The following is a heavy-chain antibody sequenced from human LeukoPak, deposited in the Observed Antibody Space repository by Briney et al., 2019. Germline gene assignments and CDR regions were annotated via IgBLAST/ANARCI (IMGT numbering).Heavy chain of an antibody. CDR1: GFNFSAYE. D-gene: IGHD1-26*01. Sequence: GGSLRLSCAASGFNFSAYEMNWVRQAPGKGLEWVSYISGSGNTINYADSVKGRFTISRDNAKKSLYLQMERLRVEDTGVYYCARGLIGRVWGKGTTVAVSS. J-gene: IGHJ6*04. CDR3: ARGLIGRV. CDR2: ISGSGNTI. V-gene: IGHV3-48*03.